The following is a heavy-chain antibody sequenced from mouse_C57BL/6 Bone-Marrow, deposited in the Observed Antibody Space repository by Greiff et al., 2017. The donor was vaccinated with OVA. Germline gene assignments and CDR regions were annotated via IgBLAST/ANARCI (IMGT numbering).Heavy chain of an antibody. CDR2: INPSSGYT. J-gene: IGHJ4*01. CDR1: GYTFTSYT. Sequence: QVQLKQSGAELARPGASVKMSCKASGYTFTSYTMHWVKQRPGQGLEWIGYINPSSGYTKYNQKFKDKATLTADKSSSTAYMQLSSLTSEDSAVYYCALYGNYVMDYWGQGTSVTVSS. D-gene: IGHD2-1*01. CDR3: ALYGNYVMDY. V-gene: IGHV1-4*01.